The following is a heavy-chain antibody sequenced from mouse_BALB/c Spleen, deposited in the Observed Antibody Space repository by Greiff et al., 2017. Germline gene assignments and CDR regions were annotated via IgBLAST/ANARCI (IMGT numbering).Heavy chain of an antibody. CDR3: ARDRGAYYRYDGFAY. V-gene: IGHV2-9*02. CDR1: GFSLTSYG. J-gene: IGHJ3*01. Sequence: VQLQESGPGLVAPSQSLSITCTVSGFSLTSYGVHWVRQPPGKGLEWLGVIWAGGSTNYNSALMSRLSISKDNSKSQVFLKMNSLQTDDTAMYYCARDRGAYYRYDGFAYWGQGTLVTVSA. CDR2: IWAGGST. D-gene: IGHD2-14*01.